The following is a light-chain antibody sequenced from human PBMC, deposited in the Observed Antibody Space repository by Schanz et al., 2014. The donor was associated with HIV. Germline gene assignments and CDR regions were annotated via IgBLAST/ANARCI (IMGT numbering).Light chain of an antibody. CDR1: SSDVGGYNY. CDR2: DDT. CDR3: IAYTSDTVL. Sequence: QSALTQPPSASGSVGQSVTISCIGTSSDVGGYNYVSWYQQHPGNAPKLILYDDTLRPSEYSDRFSGSRSGNTASLTISGLQAEDEADYYCIAYTSDTVLFGGGTKLTVL. J-gene: IGLJ2*01. V-gene: IGLV2-14*03.